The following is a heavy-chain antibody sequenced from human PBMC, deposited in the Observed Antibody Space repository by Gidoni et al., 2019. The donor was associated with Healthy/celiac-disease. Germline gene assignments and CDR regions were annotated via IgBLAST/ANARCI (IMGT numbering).Heavy chain of an antibody. CDR3: ARGGYCSSTSCYKGAFDI. CDR1: GGSISSGGYS. Sequence: QLQLQESGSGLVKPSQTLSLTCAVSGGSISSGGYSWSWIRQPPGKGLEWIGYIYHSVSTYYNPSLKSRVTISVDRSKNQFSLKLSSVTAADTAVYYCARGGYCSSTSCYKGAFDIWGQGTMVTVSS. D-gene: IGHD2-2*02. V-gene: IGHV4-30-2*01. CDR2: IYHSVST. J-gene: IGHJ3*02.